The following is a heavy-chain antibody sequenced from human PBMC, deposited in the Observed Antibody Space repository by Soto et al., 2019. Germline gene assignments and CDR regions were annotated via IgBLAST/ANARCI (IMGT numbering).Heavy chain of an antibody. J-gene: IGHJ4*02. CDR1: GGAISNYY. Sequence: SETLSLTCTVSGGAISNYYWNWIRQPPGKGLEWIGYIFYSGNTNYNPSLRSRVTISVDTSTNQFSLKLTSGTAADTAVYYCARHRPGYYFDLWCQGTLVTVSS. CDR2: IFYSGNT. V-gene: IGHV4-59*08. CDR3: ARHRPGYYFDL.